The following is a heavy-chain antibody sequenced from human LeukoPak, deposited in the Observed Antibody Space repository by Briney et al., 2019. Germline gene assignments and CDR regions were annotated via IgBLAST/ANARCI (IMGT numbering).Heavy chain of an antibody. J-gene: IGHJ4*02. CDR2: IYYGGSS. V-gene: IGHV4-39*07. CDR1: GGSISSSNYY. D-gene: IGHD4/OR15-4a*01. Sequence: SETLSLTCTVSGGSISSSNYYWGWIRQPPGKGLEWIGNIYYGGSSYYNPSLKSRVTISVDTSKNQFSLNLNSVTAADTAVYYCARDFGYGADFDYWGQGTLVTVSS. CDR3: ARDFGYGADFDY.